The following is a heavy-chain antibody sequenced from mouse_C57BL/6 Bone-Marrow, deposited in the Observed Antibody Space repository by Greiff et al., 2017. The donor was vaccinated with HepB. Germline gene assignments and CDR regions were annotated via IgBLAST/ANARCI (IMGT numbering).Heavy chain of an antibody. V-gene: IGHV1-64*01. CDR2: IHPNSGST. CDR1: GYTFTSYW. Sequence: VQLQQPGAELVKPGASVKLSCKASGYTFTSYWMHWVKQRPGQGLEWIGMIHPNSGSTNYNEKFKSKATLTVDKSSSTAYMQLSSLTSEDSAVYYCARDGDYYGSSYLAWFAYWGQGTLVTVSA. D-gene: IGHD1-1*01. CDR3: ARDGDYYGSSYLAWFAY. J-gene: IGHJ3*01.